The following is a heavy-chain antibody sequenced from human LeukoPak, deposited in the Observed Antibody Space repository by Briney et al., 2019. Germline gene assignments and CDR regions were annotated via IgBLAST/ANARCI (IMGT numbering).Heavy chain of an antibody. CDR2: IYYSGST. D-gene: IGHD3-22*01. CDR3: AGLETYYYDSSGPY. CDR1: GGSISSSNYY. J-gene: IGHJ4*02. V-gene: IGHV4-39*01. Sequence: SETLSLTCTVSGGSISSSNYYWGWIRQPPGKELEWIGSIYYSGSTYYNPSLKSRVTISVDTSKNQFSLKLGSVTAADTAVYYCAGLETYYYDSSGPYWGQGTLVTVSS.